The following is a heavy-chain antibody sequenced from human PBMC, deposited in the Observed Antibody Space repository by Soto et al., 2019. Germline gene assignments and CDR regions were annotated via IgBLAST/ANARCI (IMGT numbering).Heavy chain of an antibody. CDR1: GGAISSGGYY. V-gene: IGHV4-31*03. CDR2: IYYSGST. J-gene: IGHJ5*02. Sequence: SETLSLTCTVSGGAISSGGYYWSWIRQHPGKGLEWIVYIYYSGSTYYNPSLKSRVTISVDTSKNQFSLKLSSVTAADTAVYYCASGVVVVPADIENWFDPWGQGTLVTVSS. D-gene: IGHD2-2*02. CDR3: ASGVVVVPADIENWFDP.